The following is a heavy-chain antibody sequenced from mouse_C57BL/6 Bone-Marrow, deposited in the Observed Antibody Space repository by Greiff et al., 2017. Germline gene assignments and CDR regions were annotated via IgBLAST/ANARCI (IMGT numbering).Heavy chain of an antibody. J-gene: IGHJ2*01. CDR2: IDPSDSES. CDR3: ARRDYGSSIDY. CDR1: GYTFTSYW. D-gene: IGHD1-1*01. V-gene: IGHV1-52*01. Sequence: QVQLQQPGAELVRPGSSVKLSCKASGYTFTSYWMHWVKQRPIQGLEWIGNIDPSDSESHYNQKFKDKATLTVDETSSTADMQLSSRTSEDSAVYYCARRDYGSSIDYWGQGTTLTVSS.